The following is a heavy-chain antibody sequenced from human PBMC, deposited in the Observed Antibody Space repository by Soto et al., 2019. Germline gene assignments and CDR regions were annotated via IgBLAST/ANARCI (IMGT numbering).Heavy chain of an antibody. CDR2: FFWDDDK. CDR3: ARRSVSETNYFAP. Sequence: SGPTLVNPTQTLTNTGTFSGFSLRTNEMGVGWIRQPPGKALEWLALFFWDDDKHTNPSLSARLTITKDTSKNQVVLTMTNMEPVETATYYCARRSVSETNYFAPWGQGTLVTVSS. J-gene: IGHJ5*02. V-gene: IGHV2-5*02. CDR1: GFSLRTNEMG.